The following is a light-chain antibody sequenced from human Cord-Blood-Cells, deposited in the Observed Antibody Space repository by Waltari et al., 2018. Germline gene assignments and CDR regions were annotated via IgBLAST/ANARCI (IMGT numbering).Light chain of an antibody. J-gene: IGKJ4*01. V-gene: IGKV1-33*01. CDR2: DAS. CDR1: QDISNY. CDR3: PQYANLPLT. Sequence: DIQMTQSPSSLSASVGDRVTITCQASQDISNYLNWDQQKPGKAPKLLIYDASNLETGVPSRFSGSGSGTDFTFPISSLEPEDIATYYCPQYANLPLTFGGGTEVEIK.